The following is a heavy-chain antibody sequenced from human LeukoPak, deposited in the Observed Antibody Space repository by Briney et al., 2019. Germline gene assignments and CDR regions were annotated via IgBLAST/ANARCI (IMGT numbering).Heavy chain of an antibody. CDR1: GYTFTSYD. D-gene: IGHD6-6*01. CDR2: MNPNSGNT. V-gene: IGHV1-8*03. Sequence: ASVKVSCKASGYTFTSYDTNWVRQAPGQGLEWMGWMNPNSGNTGYAQKFQGRVTITRNTSISTAYMELSSLRSEDTAVYYCARSRGSSSSLDYWGQGTLVTVSS. J-gene: IGHJ4*02. CDR3: ARSRGSSSSLDY.